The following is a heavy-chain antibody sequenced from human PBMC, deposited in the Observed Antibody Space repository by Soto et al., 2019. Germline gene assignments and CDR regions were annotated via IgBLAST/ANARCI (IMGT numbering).Heavy chain of an antibody. CDR2: IYNSGST. Sequence: SETLSLTCTVSGGSISSGGYYWSWIRQHPGKGLEWIGYIYNSGSTYYNPSLKSRVNISVDTSKNQYSQKLSSMTAADTAVYYCARAESYDSSGYYLDYWGQGTLVTVSS. CDR3: ARAESYDSSGYYLDY. D-gene: IGHD3-22*01. V-gene: IGHV4-31*03. CDR1: GGSISSGGYY. J-gene: IGHJ4*02.